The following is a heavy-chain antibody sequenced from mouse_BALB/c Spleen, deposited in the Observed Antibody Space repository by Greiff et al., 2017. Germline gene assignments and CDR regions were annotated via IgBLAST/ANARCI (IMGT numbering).Heavy chain of an antibody. CDR2: ISYDGSN. J-gene: IGHJ1*01. CDR1: GYSITSGYY. CDR3: ARGYYGYWYFDV. D-gene: IGHD1-1*01. V-gene: IGHV3-6*02. Sequence: EVKLEESGPGLVKPSQSLSLTCSVTGYSITSGYYWNWIRQFPGNKLEWMGYISYDGSNNYNPSLKNRISITRDTSKNQFFLKLNSVTTEDTATYYCARGYYGYWYFDVWGAGTTVTVSS.